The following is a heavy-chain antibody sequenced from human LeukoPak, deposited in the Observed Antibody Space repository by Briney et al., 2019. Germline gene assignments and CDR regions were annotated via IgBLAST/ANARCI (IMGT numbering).Heavy chain of an antibody. CDR1: GGSISSSNW. Sequence: SGTLSLTCAVSGGSISSSNWWSWVRQPPGKGLEWIGEIYHSGSTNYNPSLKSRVTISVDTSKNQFSLKLSSVTAADTAVYYCARRLGYCSSTSCYFDYWGQGTLVTVSS. V-gene: IGHV4-4*02. J-gene: IGHJ4*02. D-gene: IGHD2-2*01. CDR2: IYHSGST. CDR3: ARRLGYCSSTSCYFDY.